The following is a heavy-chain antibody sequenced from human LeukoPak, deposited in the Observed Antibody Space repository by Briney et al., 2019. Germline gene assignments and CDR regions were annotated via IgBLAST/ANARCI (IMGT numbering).Heavy chain of an antibody. D-gene: IGHD3-10*01. CDR2: INHSGST. CDR3: ARDGGDYGSGSYFGSYYYYYYYMDV. Sequence: SETLSLTCAVYGESFSAYYWSWIRQPPGKGLEWIGEINHSGSTNYNPSLKSRVTISVDTSKNQFSLKLSSVTAADTAVYYCARDGGDYGSGSYFGSYYYYYYYMDVWGKGTTVTVSS. V-gene: IGHV4-34*01. CDR1: GESFSAYY. J-gene: IGHJ6*03.